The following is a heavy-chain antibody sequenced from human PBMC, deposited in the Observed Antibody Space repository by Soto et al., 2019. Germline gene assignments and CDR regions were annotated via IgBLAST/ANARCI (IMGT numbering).Heavy chain of an antibody. CDR3: ARDLSRGITMIALEMHY. V-gene: IGHV3-30-3*01. CDR2: ISYDGSNK. D-gene: IGHD3-22*01. J-gene: IGHJ4*02. Sequence: QVQLVESGGGVVQPGRSLRLSCEASGFTFSTYAMHWVRQAPGKGLELVAIISYDGSNKYYAESVKGRFTISRDNPKNTVYLQMSSLRAEDTAVYFCARDLSRGITMIALEMHYWGQGTLVTVSS. CDR1: GFTFSTYA.